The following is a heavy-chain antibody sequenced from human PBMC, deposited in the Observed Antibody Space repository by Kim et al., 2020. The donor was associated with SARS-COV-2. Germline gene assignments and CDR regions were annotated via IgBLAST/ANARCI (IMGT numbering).Heavy chain of an antibody. J-gene: IGHJ6*02. V-gene: IGHV3-49*04. CDR3: TRHGFTAAAAYYYYYGMDV. CDR2: IRSKAYGGTT. D-gene: IGHD6-13*01. CDR1: GFTFGDYA. Sequence: GGSLRLSCTASGFTFGDYAMSWVRQAPGKGLEWVGFIRSKAYGGTTEYAASVKGRFTISRDDSKSITYLQMNSLKTEDKAVYYCTRHGFTAAAAYYYYYGMDVWGQGTTVTVSS.